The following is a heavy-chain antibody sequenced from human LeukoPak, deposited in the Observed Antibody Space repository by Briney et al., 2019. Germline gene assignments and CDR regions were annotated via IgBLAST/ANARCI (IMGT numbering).Heavy chain of an antibody. CDR1: GGSFSGYY. CDR3: ARGLVVSIAVAGHAFDI. D-gene: IGHD6-19*01. Sequence: SETLSLTCAVYGGSFSGYYWSWIRQPPGKGLEWIGEINHSGSTNYNPSLKSRVTISVDMSKNQFSLKLSSVTAADTAVYYCARGLVVSIAVAGHAFDIWGQGTMVTVSS. J-gene: IGHJ3*02. CDR2: INHSGST. V-gene: IGHV4-34*01.